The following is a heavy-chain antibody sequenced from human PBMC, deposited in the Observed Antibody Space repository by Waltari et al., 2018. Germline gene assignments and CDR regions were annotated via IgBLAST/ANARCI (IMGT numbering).Heavy chain of an antibody. Sequence: EVQVLESGGGLVQPGGSLRLSCAASGFIITNYAMSWVRQAPGKGLECVSGCIGNVGGPHYADSVKCRLTISRDVSKNTVYLQMHSLRAEDTAVYYCAKDYPETILGVFGPFFDYWGQGSLVTVSS. D-gene: IGHD3-3*01. J-gene: IGHJ4*02. CDR3: AKDYPETILGVFGPFFDY. CDR2: CIGNVGGP. V-gene: IGHV3-23*01. CDR1: GFIITNYA.